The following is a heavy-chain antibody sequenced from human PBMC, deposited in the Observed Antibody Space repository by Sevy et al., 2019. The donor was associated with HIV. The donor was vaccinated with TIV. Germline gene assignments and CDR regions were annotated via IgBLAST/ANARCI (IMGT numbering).Heavy chain of an antibody. J-gene: IGHJ5*02. CDR1: GFTVSSSY. CDR2: IYSGGST. Sequence: GGSLRLSCAASGFTVSSSYMTWVRQPPGKGLEWVSVIYSGGSTYYADSVKGRFTISRDISKNTLYLQMNNLRADDTAVYYCARGRGVFGAVAINWFDPWGQGALVTVSS. D-gene: IGHD3-3*01. V-gene: IGHV3-53*01. CDR3: ARGRGVFGAVAINWFDP.